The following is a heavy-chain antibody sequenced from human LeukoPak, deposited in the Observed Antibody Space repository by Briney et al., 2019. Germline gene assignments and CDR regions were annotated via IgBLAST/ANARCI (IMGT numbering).Heavy chain of an antibody. V-gene: IGHV4-34*01. D-gene: IGHD6-19*01. CDR2: INHSGTT. Sequence: SETLSLTCAVYGGSFSGYYWSWIRQPPGKGLEWIGEINHSGTTKHNPSLKSRVTISVDTSKNQFSLRLSSVIAADTAVYYCARGTIAVAGRYFDPWGQGPLVTVSS. CDR3: ARGTIAVAGRYFDP. CDR1: GGSFSGYY. J-gene: IGHJ4*02.